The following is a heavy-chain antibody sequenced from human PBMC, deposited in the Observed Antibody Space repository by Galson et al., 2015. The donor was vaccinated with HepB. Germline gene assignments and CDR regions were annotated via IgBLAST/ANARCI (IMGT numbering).Heavy chain of an antibody. J-gene: IGHJ5*02. D-gene: IGHD3-16*01. Sequence: SLRLSCAASGFTFSSYSMNWVRQAPGKGLEWVSSISSSSSYIYYADSVKGRFTISRDNAKHSLYLQMNSLRAEDTAVYYCARDLLGVGPFPWGQGTLVTVSS. V-gene: IGHV3-21*01. CDR1: GFTFSSYS. CDR2: ISSSSSYI. CDR3: ARDLLGVGPFP.